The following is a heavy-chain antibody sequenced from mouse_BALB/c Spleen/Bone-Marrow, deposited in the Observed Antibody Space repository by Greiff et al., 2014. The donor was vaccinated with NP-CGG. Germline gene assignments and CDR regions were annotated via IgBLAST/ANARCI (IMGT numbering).Heavy chain of an antibody. CDR3: ARDGYSSLAMDY. V-gene: IGHV1-9*01. Sequence: QVQLQQSGAELMKPGASVKISCKTTGYTFSGYWIEWVKQRPGHGLEWIGEILPGSTSTNYNEKFKDKATFTADTSSHTAYMQLSSLTSEDSAVYYCARDGYSSLAMDYWGQGTSVTVSS. D-gene: IGHD2-3*01. CDR2: ILPGSTST. J-gene: IGHJ4*01. CDR1: GYTFSGYW.